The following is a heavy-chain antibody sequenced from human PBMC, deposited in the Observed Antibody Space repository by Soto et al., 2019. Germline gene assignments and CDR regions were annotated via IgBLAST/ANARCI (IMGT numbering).Heavy chain of an antibody. V-gene: IGHV3-30*04. CDR3: AKDRGSSWSRHYYYYYGMDV. D-gene: IGHD6-13*01. J-gene: IGHJ6*02. CDR2: ISYDGSNK. Sequence: QVQLVESGGGVVQPGRSLRLSCAASGFTFSSYAMHWVRQAPGKGLEWVAVISYDGSNKYHADSVKGRFTISRDNSKNTLYLQMNSLRAEDTAVYYCAKDRGSSWSRHYYYYYGMDVWGQGTTVTVSS. CDR1: GFTFSSYA.